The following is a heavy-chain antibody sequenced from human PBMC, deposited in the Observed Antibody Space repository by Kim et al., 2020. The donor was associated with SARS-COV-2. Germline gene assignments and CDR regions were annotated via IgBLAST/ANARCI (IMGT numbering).Heavy chain of an antibody. CDR3: ARGSILLDY. Sequence: SETLSLTCTVSGGSISNYYWSWIRQPAGKGLEWIGRIYSSGSTDYNPSLTSRVTLSVDTSKNHFSLKLSSVTAADTAVYYCARGSILLDYWGQGTLVTVS. J-gene: IGHJ4*02. CDR2: IYSSGST. V-gene: IGHV4-4*07. D-gene: IGHD6-6*01. CDR1: GGSISNYY.